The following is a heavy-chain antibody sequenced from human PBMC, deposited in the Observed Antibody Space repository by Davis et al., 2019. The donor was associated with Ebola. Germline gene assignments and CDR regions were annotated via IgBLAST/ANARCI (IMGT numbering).Heavy chain of an antibody. Sequence: PGGSLRLSCAASGFSFSSYGMNWVRQAPGKGLEWVSAISGSGVGTYYADSVKGRFTISRDNAKNSLSLQMNSLRAEDTAVYYCARDPAFSSFDYWGQGALVTVSS. V-gene: IGHV3-23*01. D-gene: IGHD6-6*01. J-gene: IGHJ4*02. CDR3: ARDPAFSSFDY. CDR2: ISGSGVGT. CDR1: GFSFSSYG.